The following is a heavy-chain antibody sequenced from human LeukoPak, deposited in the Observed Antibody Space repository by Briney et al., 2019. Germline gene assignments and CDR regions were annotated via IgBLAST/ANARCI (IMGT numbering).Heavy chain of an antibody. J-gene: IGHJ4*02. V-gene: IGHV4-31*03. CDR3: ARASPTYYYDSSGSFDY. Sequence: SQTLSLTCTVSGGSISSGGYYWSWIRQHPGKGLEWIGYIYYSGSTYYNPSLKSRVTISVDTSKNQFSLKLSSVTAADTAVYYCARASPTYYYDSSGSFDYWGQGTLVTVSS. CDR2: IYYSGST. CDR1: GGSISSGGYY. D-gene: IGHD3-22*01.